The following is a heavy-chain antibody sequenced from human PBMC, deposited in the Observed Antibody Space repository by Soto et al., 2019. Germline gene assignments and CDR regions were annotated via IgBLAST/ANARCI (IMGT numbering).Heavy chain of an antibody. CDR2: VSAYNGNT. CDR1: GYTFTSYG. CDR3: VRGGILEANRPYYYYGLDV. V-gene: IGHV1-18*01. Sequence: VQLVQSGAEVKNPGASVTVSCKASGYTFTSYGLSWVRQAPGQGLEWMGWVSAYNGNTYYAQRLQGRVTLTTGTSTSTAYTYMRSLRSDDTAMYYCVRGGILEANRPYYYYGLDVWGQGTPVTVSS. D-gene: IGHD1-1*01. J-gene: IGHJ6*02.